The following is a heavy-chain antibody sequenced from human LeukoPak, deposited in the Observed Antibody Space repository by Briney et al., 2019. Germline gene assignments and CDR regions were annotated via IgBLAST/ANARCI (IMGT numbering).Heavy chain of an antibody. D-gene: IGHD1-26*01. V-gene: IGHV4-4*07. CDR2: IYTSGST. J-gene: IGHJ4*02. CDR3: ARDGTLGSLFDY. Sequence: SETLSLTCTVSGGSISSYYWSWIRQPAGKGLEWIGRIYTSGSTNYNPSLKSRVTMSVDTSKNEFSLKLSSVTAADTAVYYCARDGTLGSLFDYWGQGTLVTVSS. CDR1: GGSISSYY.